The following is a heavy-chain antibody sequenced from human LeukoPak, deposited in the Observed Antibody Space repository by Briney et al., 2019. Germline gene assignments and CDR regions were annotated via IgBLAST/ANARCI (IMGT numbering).Heavy chain of an antibody. V-gene: IGHV3-74*03. Sequence: GGSLRLSCAASGFTFSRDWMHWVSQARGKGLVWVSRISDDGSITTYADSVQGRFTISRDNAKSTVFLQMNSLRGEDTAFYFCVRLYYEYNVYDRHFDFWGQGTLVTLSS. CDR3: VRLYYEYNVYDRHFDF. D-gene: IGHD5/OR15-5a*01. J-gene: IGHJ4*02. CDR1: GFTFSRDW. CDR2: ISDDGSIT.